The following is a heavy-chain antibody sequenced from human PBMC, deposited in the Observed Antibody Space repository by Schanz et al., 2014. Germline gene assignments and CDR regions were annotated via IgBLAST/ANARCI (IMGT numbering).Heavy chain of an antibody. D-gene: IGHD2-2*01. Sequence: QVQLVQSGAEVKKPGASVKVSCKVSGYSLNELSMHWVRQAPGRGLEWMGGFHHEDGDTVYAQNFQGRLTVTRDTSTSTVNMELSSLRSEDTAVYYCARGGFFDSTSFDSWGQGTLVTVSS. V-gene: IGHV1-24*01. CDR1: GYSLNELS. CDR3: ARGGFFDSTSFDS. CDR2: FHHEDGDT. J-gene: IGHJ4*02.